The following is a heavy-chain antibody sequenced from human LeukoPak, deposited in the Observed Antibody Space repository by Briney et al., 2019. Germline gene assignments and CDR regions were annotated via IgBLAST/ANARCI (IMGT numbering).Heavy chain of an antibody. CDR2: IRSKAYGGTT. CDR3: TRDGYYYYGMDV. Sequence: SLRLSFTASGFTFCDYAMSWVRQAPGKGREGVGFIRSKAYGGTTKYAASVKGRFTISRDDSKSIAFLQMNSLKTEDTAVYYCTRDGYYYYGMDVWGKGTTVTVSS. J-gene: IGHJ6*04. CDR1: GFTFCDYA. V-gene: IGHV3-49*04.